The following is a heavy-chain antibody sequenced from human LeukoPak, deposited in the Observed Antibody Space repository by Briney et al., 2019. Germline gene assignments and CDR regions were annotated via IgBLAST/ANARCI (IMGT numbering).Heavy chain of an antibody. CDR3: ARRMTPQYRTRYWYFDL. J-gene: IGHJ2*01. CDR1: GESFSDYY. V-gene: IGHV4-34*01. Sequence: SETLSLTCAVYGESFSDYYWSWIRQPPGKGLEWIGEINHSGSTNYSPSLKSRVTISVNTSKNQFSLKLSSVTAADTAVYYCARRMTPQYRTRYWYFDLWGRSTLVTVSS. D-gene: IGHD1-1*01. CDR2: INHSGST.